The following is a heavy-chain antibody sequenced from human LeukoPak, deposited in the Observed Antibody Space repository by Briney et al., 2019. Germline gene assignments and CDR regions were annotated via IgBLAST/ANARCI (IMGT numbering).Heavy chain of an antibody. CDR3: ARVILKTVTALDY. J-gene: IGHJ4*02. CDR1: GFTFTSYA. V-gene: IGHV3-30*04. CDR2: ISYDGSNR. Sequence: PGGSLRLSCAASGFTFTSYAMHWVRQAPGKGLEWVAVISYDGSNRYYAGSVKGRFTISRDNYKNTLYLQMNSLRAEDTAVYYCARVILKTVTALDYWGQGPLVTVSS. D-gene: IGHD2-21*02.